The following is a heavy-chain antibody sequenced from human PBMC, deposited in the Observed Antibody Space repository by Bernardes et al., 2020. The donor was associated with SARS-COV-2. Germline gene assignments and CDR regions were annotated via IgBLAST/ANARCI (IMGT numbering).Heavy chain of an antibody. Sequence: GGSLRLSCAASRFTFSNAWMSWVRQAPGKGLEWVGRIKSKANGGTVDYAAPVKGRFTISRDDSKNTLFLQMNSLRAEDTAVYYCANIGNTAMDYPIDYWGQGTLVTVSS. CDR3: ANIGNTAMDYPIDY. CDR1: RFTFSNAW. V-gene: IGHV3-15*01. D-gene: IGHD5-18*01. CDR2: IKSKANGGTV. J-gene: IGHJ4*02.